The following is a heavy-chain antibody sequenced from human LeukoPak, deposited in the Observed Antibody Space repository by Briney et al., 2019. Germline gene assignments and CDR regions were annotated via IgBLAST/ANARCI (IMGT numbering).Heavy chain of an antibody. D-gene: IGHD2-15*01. CDR2: IDPSDSYT. CDR3: ARTPGRYCSGGSCPPPIDY. V-gene: IGHV5-10-1*01. Sequence: GASLQISCKGSGYSFTSYWISWVRPLPGKGLEWMGRIDPSDSYTNYSPSFQGHVTISADKSISTAYLQWSSLKASDTAMYYCARTPGRYCSGGSCPPPIDYWGQGTLVTVSS. J-gene: IGHJ4*02. CDR1: GYSFTSYW.